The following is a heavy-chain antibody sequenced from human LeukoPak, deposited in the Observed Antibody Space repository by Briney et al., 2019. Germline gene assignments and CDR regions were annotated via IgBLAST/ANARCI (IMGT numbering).Heavy chain of an antibody. CDR2: INPSGGST. Sequence: ASVKVSCKASGYTFTSYYMHWVRQAPGQGLGWMGIINPSGGSTSYAQKFQGRVTMTRDTSTSTVYMELSSLRSEDTAVYYCARDSIFRTVTEAGFDYWGQGTLVTVSS. J-gene: IGHJ4*02. CDR3: ARDSIFRTVTEAGFDY. D-gene: IGHD4-17*01. CDR1: GYTFTSYY. V-gene: IGHV1-46*01.